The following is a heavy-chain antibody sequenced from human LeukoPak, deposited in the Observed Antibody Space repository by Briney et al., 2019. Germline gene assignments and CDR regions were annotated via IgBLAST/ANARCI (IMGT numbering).Heavy chain of an antibody. Sequence: GGSLRLSCAASGRYWMHWVRQAPGKGLVWVSHINSDGSWTSYADSVKGRFTVSKDNAKNTVYLQMSNLRVEDTAVYYCVSFYETYWGRGTLVTVSS. J-gene: IGHJ4*02. CDR2: INSDGSWT. D-gene: IGHD2/OR15-2a*01. CDR1: GRYW. CDR3: VSFYETY. V-gene: IGHV3-74*01.